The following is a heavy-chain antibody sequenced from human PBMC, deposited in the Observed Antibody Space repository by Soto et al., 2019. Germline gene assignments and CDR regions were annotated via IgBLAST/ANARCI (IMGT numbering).Heavy chain of an antibody. CDR3: ASPINYYDSSGYPDAFDI. V-gene: IGHV3-23*01. Sequence: GGSLRLSCAASGFTFSSYAMSWVRQAPGKGLEWVSAISGSGGSTYYADSVKGRFTISRDNSKNTLYLQMNTLRAEDTAVYYCASPINYYDSSGYPDAFDIWDQGTMVTVSS. J-gene: IGHJ3*02. D-gene: IGHD3-22*01. CDR1: GFTFSSYA. CDR2: ISGSGGST.